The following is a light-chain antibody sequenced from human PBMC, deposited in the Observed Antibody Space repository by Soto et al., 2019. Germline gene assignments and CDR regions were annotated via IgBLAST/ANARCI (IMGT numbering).Light chain of an antibody. J-gene: IGLJ3*02. CDR3: AAWDSSVRGRV. CDR2: DDN. V-gene: IGLV1-47*02. Sequence: QSVLTQPPSASGTPGQRVTISCSGSSSNIGRNYVYWYQQLPGTAPKLLVFDDNQRPSGVPDRFSDSKSGTSASLTISGLRSEDEADYYCAAWDSSVRGRVFGGGTQLTVL. CDR1: SSNIGRNY.